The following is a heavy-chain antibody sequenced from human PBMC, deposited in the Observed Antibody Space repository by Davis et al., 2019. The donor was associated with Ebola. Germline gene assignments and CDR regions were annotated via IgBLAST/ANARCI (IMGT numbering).Heavy chain of an antibody. CDR2: INRGDRP. D-gene: IGHD2-21*02. CDR3: AKGMDFDGGAWALLES. Sequence: PGGSLRLSCAASGFTLTNYATHWVRQAPGRGLEWVSVINRGDRPDYAESVRGRFTVSRDNSKSTVYLQMNSLRSDDTAIYYCAKGMDFDGGAWALLESWGQGTLVTVSA. J-gene: IGHJ4*02. CDR1: GFTLTNYA. V-gene: IGHV3-23*01.